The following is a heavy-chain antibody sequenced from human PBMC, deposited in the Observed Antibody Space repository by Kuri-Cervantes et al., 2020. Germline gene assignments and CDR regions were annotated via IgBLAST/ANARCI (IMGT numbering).Heavy chain of an antibody. J-gene: IGHJ4*02. D-gene: IGHD4-23*01. CDR1: GFTFSSYG. Sequence: GGSLRLSCAASGFTFSSYGIHWVRQAPGKGLEWVAFISYDGTNQYYVDSVKGRFTISRDNSKNTVYLQMDSLRADDTAVYYCAKREQAAYGGFDYWGQGTLVTVSS. CDR2: ISYDGTNQ. CDR3: AKREQAAYGGFDY. V-gene: IGHV3-30*18.